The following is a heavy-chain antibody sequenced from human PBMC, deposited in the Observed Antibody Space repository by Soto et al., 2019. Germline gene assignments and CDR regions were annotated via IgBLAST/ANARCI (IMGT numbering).Heavy chain of an antibody. Sequence: PGGSLRLSCAASGFTFSSYAMHWVRQAPGKGLEWVAVISYDGSNKYYADPVKGRFTISRDTSKNTLYLQMNSLRAEDTAVYYCARAGKAVAGTPGYFDYWGQGTLVTVSS. CDR3: ARAGKAVAGTPGYFDY. CDR1: GFTFSSYA. D-gene: IGHD6-19*01. CDR2: ISYDGSNK. J-gene: IGHJ4*02. V-gene: IGHV3-30-3*01.